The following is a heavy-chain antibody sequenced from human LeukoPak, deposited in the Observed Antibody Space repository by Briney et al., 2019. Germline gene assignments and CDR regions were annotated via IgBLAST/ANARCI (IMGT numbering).Heavy chain of an antibody. CDR1: GYIFTGYY. V-gene: IGHV1-2*02. CDR2: INPNSGGT. J-gene: IGHJ4*02. Sequence: ASVKVSCKASGYIFTGYYMHWVRQAPGQGLEWMGWINPNSGGTNYAQKFQGRVTMTRDTSISTAYMELSRLRSDDTAVYYCARAVNGSSFFRVWGQGTLVTVSS. CDR3: ARAVNGSSFFRV. D-gene: IGHD6-13*01.